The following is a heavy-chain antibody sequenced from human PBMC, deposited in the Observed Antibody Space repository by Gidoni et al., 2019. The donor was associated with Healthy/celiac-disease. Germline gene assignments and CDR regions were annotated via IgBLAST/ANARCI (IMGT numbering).Heavy chain of an antibody. CDR2: INHSGST. J-gene: IGHJ6*02. V-gene: IGHV4-34*01. CDR3: ARGRANRAAAASRAYYYYGMDV. Sequence: WIGEINHSGSTNYNQSLKSRVTISVDTSKKQFSLKLSSVTAADTAVYDCARGRANRAAAASRAYYYYGMDVWGQGTTVTVSS. D-gene: IGHD6-13*01.